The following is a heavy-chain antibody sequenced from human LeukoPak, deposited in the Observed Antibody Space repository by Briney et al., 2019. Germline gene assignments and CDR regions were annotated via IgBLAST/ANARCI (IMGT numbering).Heavy chain of an antibody. Sequence: AASVKVSCKASGYTFTRHYIQWARQAPGQGLEWMGIINPSGGSTSYAQKFQGRVTLTRDTSTSTVYMEPSSLRSEDTAVYYCARERGVAVAGEGVDPWGQGTLVTVSS. CDR1: GYTFTRHY. CDR2: INPSGGST. CDR3: ARERGVAVAGEGVDP. V-gene: IGHV1-46*01. J-gene: IGHJ5*02. D-gene: IGHD6-19*01.